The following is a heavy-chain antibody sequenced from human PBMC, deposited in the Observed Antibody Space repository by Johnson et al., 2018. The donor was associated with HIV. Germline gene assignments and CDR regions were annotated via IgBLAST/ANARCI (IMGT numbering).Heavy chain of an antibody. CDR3: PVDTEAFDI. V-gene: IGHV3-30-3*01. CDR2: ISYDGSNK. CDR1: GFTFTFYA. J-gene: IGHJ3*02. Sequence: QMQLVESGGGVVQPGRSLRLSCAASGFTFTFYAMHWVRQAPGKGLEWVAVISYDGSNKYYADSVKGRFTISRDNSKNTLYLQMNSLRAEDTAVYYCPVDTEAFDIWGQGTMVTVSS. D-gene: IGHD1-14*01.